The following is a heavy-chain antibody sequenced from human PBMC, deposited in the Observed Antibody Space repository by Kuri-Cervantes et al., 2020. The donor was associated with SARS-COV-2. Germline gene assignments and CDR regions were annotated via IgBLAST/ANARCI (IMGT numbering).Heavy chain of an antibody. D-gene: IGHD2-2*01. CDR1: GYTFTSYY. CDR2: INPSGGST. CDR3: ARVVGYCSSTSCPLLAFDI. V-gene: IGHV1-46*01. Sequence: ASVKVSCKASGYTFTSYYMHWVRQAPGQGLEWMGIINPSGGSTSYAQKFQGRVTMTRDTSTSTVYMELSSLRSEDTAVYYCARVVGYCSSTSCPLLAFDIWGQGTMVTVS. J-gene: IGHJ3*02.